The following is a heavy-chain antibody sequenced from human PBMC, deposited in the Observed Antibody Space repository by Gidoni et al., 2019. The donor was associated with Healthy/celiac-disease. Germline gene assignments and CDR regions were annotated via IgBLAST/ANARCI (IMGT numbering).Heavy chain of an antibody. CDR2: IIPIFGTA. Sequence: QLQLVQSGAEVKKPGSSVKVSCQASGGPFSLYAIPSARQPPGQGLEWLGGIIPIFGTANYGQKFQGRVTITGDESTSTAYMGLSSMRSEDTAVYYWARGLFCSSTSCSPRLGFWSGYFDYWGQGTLVTVSS. J-gene: IGHJ4*02. CDR1: GGPFSLYA. V-gene: IGHV1-69*01. CDR3: ARGLFCSSTSCSPRLGFWSGYFDY. D-gene: IGHD2-2*01.